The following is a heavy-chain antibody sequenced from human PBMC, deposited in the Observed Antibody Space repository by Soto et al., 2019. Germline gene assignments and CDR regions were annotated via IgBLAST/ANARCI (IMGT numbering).Heavy chain of an antibody. V-gene: IGHV1-18*01. J-gene: IGHJ4*02. Sequence: ASVHVSCKSSGGTLPRYAISWVRQAPGQVLEWMGWIIAYYGNTNYAQKFQGRVTMTTDTSTSTAYMDLRSLRSDDTAVYYCAIEYSSSSDGFDYWGQGNLVTVSS. CDR3: AIEYSSSSDGFDY. CDR1: GGTLPRYA. CDR2: IIAYYGNT. D-gene: IGHD6-6*01.